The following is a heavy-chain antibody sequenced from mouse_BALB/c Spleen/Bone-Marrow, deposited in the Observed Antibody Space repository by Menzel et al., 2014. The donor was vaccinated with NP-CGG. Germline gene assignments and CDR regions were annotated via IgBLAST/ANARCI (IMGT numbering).Heavy chain of an antibody. CDR2: IYYSGTI. CDR3: ARYLGAYFDY. V-gene: IGHV3-5*02. Sequence: EVKLQESGPGLVKPSQTVSLTCTVTGISITTGNYRWSWIRQFPGNKLEWIGYIYYSGTITYNPSLISRTTITRDTSKNQFFLEMNSLTAEDTATYYCARYLGAYFDYWGQGTTLTVSS. J-gene: IGHJ2*01. D-gene: IGHD1-1*01. CDR1: GISITTGNYR.